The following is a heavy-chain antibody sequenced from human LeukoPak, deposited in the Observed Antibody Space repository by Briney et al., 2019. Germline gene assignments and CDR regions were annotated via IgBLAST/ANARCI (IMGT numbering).Heavy chain of an antibody. CDR2: IYTTGST. J-gene: IGHJ5*02. CDR3: ARTHSSRYNWFDP. Sequence: KSSETLSLTCTVSGGSIGTYYWSWIRQPPGKGLEWIGYIYTTGSTNYNPSLKSRVTMSVDTSKNQFSLTLSSVTAADTAVYYCARTHSSRYNWFDPWGQGTLVTVSS. D-gene: IGHD6-13*01. CDR1: GGSIGTYY. V-gene: IGHV4-4*08.